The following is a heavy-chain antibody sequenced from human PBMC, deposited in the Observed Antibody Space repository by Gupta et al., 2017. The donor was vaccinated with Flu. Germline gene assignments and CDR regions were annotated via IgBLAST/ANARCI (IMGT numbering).Heavy chain of an antibody. J-gene: IGHJ6*03. Sequence: GGIRQPPGKGLEWMGSIYFNGDTYYNPYLKNRGSISVDTHNNQFSLRLRSVTAEEKAVYRCANTHCIGATGDSGYYYMDVWGKGTTVRVSS. CDR3: ANTHCIGATGDSGYYYMDV. CDR2: IYFNGDT. D-gene: IGHD2-15*01. V-gene: IGHV4-39*01.